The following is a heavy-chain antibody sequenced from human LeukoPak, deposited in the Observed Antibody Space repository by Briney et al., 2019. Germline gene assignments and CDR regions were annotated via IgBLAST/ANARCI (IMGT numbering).Heavy chain of an antibody. CDR3: AKGTSWFGED. Sequence: QAGGSLRLSCAASGFTFSSYAMSWVRQAPGKGLEWVSAISGSGGSTYYADSVKGRFTVSRDNSKDTLFMQMSSLRAEDTAVYYCAKGTSWFGEDWGLGTLVTVSS. CDR2: ISGSGGST. V-gene: IGHV3-23*01. J-gene: IGHJ4*02. CDR1: GFTFSSYA. D-gene: IGHD3-10*01.